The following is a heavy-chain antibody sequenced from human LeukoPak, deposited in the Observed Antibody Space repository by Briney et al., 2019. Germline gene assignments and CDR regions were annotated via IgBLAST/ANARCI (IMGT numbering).Heavy chain of an antibody. CDR2: IRSKRYGGTT. D-gene: IGHD3-9*01. J-gene: IGHJ4*02. CDR1: GFNFGDSV. Sequence: PGRSLRLSCTGSGFNFGDSVMSWFRQAPGKGLEWVVFIRSKRYGGTTQYAASVKGRFTISRDDSKIVAYLQMNSLKTEDTAVYYCSRSYDVLSGYFPPDYWGQGTLVTVSS. CDR3: SRSYDVLSGYFPPDY. V-gene: IGHV3-49*03.